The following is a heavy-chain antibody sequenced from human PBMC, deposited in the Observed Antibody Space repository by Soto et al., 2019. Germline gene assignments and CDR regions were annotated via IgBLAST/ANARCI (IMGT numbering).Heavy chain of an antibody. CDR3: ARRTGDYYDSSGPFDY. Sequence: QVQLVQSGAEVKQPGSSVKVSCKASGGTFSSYAISWVRQAPGQGLEWMGGIIPIFGTANYAQKFQGRVTITADESTSTAYMELSSLRSEDTAVYYCARRTGDYYDSSGPFDYWGQGTLVTVSS. V-gene: IGHV1-69*01. J-gene: IGHJ4*02. D-gene: IGHD3-22*01. CDR1: GGTFSSYA. CDR2: IIPIFGTA.